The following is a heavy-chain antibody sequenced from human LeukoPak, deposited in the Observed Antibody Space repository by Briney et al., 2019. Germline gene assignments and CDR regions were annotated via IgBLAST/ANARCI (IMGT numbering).Heavy chain of an antibody. J-gene: IGHJ3*02. V-gene: IGHV4-61*02. Sequence: PSQTLSLTCTVSGGSISSGSYYWSWIRQPAGKGLEWIGRIYTSGSTNYNPSLRSRVTISVDTSKNQFSLKLSSVTAADTAVYYCAREYYYGSGSSYDAFDIWGQGTMVTVSS. CDR3: AREYYYGSGSSYDAFDI. CDR1: GGSISSGSYY. CDR2: IYTSGST. D-gene: IGHD3-10*01.